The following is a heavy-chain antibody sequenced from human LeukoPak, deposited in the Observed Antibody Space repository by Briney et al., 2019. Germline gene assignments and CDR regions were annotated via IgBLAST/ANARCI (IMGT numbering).Heavy chain of an antibody. V-gene: IGHV1-2*02. CDR2: INPNSGGT. Sequence: ASVKVSCKASGYTFTGYYMHWVRQAPGQRLEWMGWINPNSGGTNYAQKFQGRVTMTRDTSISTAYMELSRLRSDDTAVYYCARDNRILEWLLYPCPYGMDVWGQGTTVTVSS. CDR1: GYTFTGYY. D-gene: IGHD3-3*01. CDR3: ARDNRILEWLLYPCPYGMDV. J-gene: IGHJ6*02.